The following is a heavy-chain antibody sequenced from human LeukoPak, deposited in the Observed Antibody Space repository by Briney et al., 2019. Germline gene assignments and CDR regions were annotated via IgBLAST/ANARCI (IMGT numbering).Heavy chain of an antibody. Sequence: GGSLRLSCAASGFTFSSYAMSWVRQAPGKGLEWVSAISGSGGSTYYADSVRGRSTISRDNSKNTLYLQMNSLRAEDTAVYYCAKDSRRDYYDSSGYFSYWGQGTLVTVSS. CDR3: AKDSRRDYYDSSGYFSY. CDR2: ISGSGGST. D-gene: IGHD3-22*01. J-gene: IGHJ4*02. CDR1: GFTFSSYA. V-gene: IGHV3-23*01.